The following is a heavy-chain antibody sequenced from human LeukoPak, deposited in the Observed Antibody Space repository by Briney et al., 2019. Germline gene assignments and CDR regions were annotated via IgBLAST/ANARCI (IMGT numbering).Heavy chain of an antibody. J-gene: IGHJ4*02. CDR1: GFTFSDFW. CDR2: IKEDGSES. Sequence: PGGSLSRSCAASGFTFSDFWMSWVRQAPGKGLEWVATIKEDGSESYYVDSVRGRFFISRDIAKNSLYLQMNSLRADDTALYFCARVSRSQLSFTPDFWGQGTLVTVSS. V-gene: IGHV3-7*01. CDR3: ARVSRSQLSFTPDF. D-gene: IGHD2-15*01.